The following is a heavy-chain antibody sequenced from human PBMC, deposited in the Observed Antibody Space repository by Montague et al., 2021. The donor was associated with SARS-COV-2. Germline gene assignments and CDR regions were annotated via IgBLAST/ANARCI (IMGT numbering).Heavy chain of an antibody. CDR3: ARQLRVRRTWQVGDYNHYGMDV. Sequence: SETRSLTCTVSGGSISNYRWNWIRQPPGTGLEWIAYIYYSGSTNYNPSLRSRVTISVDTSRNQFSLRLTSVTAADTAVYYCARQLRVRRTWQVGDYNHYGMDVWGQGTTVSVSS. D-gene: IGHD3-10*01. V-gene: IGHV4-59*08. J-gene: IGHJ6*02. CDR1: GGSISNYR. CDR2: IYYSGST.